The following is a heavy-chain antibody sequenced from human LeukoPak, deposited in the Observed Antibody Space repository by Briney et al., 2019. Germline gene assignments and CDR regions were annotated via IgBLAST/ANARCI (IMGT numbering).Heavy chain of an antibody. V-gene: IGHV3-11*01. J-gene: IGHJ4*02. D-gene: IGHD2-2*01. Sequence: PGGSLRLSCAASGFTFSDYYMSWIRQAPGKGLEWVSYISSSGSTIYYADSVKGRFTISRDNAKNSLYLQMSSLRAEDTAVYYCAREVHCSSTSCSDYWGQGTLVTVSS. CDR1: GFTFSDYY. CDR3: AREVHCSSTSCSDY. CDR2: ISSSGSTI.